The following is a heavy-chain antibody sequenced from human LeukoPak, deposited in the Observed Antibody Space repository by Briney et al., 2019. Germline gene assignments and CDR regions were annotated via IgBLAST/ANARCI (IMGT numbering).Heavy chain of an antibody. CDR3: ARDRYYYDSSGYYRTGYYYYGMDV. Sequence: GGSLRLSCAASGFIFSNYFMSWVRQTPGKGLEWVSVIYSGGSTYYADSVRGRFTISRDNSKNTLYLQMNSLRAEDTAVYYCARDRYYYDSSGYYRTGYYYYGMDVWGQGTTVTVSS. V-gene: IGHV3-53*01. CDR1: GFIFSNYF. CDR2: IYSGGST. D-gene: IGHD3-22*01. J-gene: IGHJ6*02.